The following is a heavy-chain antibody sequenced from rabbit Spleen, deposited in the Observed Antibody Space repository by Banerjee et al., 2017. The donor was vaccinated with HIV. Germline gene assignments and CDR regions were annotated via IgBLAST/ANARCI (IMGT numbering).Heavy chain of an antibody. Sequence: LVESGGGLVKPGASLTLSCKASGVDFTNYYISWVRQAPGKGLEWIGIIYAVTGKAVYATWAKGRYTFSKTSSTTVTLEMTSLTAADTATYFCARDLTGIIGWNFYLWGQGTLVTVS. CDR1: GVDFTNYY. CDR3: ARDLTGIIGWNFYL. J-gene: IGHJ6*01. D-gene: IGHD1-1*01. V-gene: IGHV1S40*01. CDR2: IYAVTGKA.